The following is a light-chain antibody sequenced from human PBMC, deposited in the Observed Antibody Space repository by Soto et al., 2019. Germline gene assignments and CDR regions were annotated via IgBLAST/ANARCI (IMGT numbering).Light chain of an antibody. Sequence: EIVLTQSPGTLSVSPGERATLSCRACQSVSSYLAWHQQKPGQAPRLLIYDASNRATGIPARFSGSGSGTDFTLTISSLEPEDFAVYYCQQRSSWPITLGQGTRLEIK. CDR2: DAS. J-gene: IGKJ5*01. CDR1: QSVSSY. CDR3: QQRSSWPIT. V-gene: IGKV3-11*01.